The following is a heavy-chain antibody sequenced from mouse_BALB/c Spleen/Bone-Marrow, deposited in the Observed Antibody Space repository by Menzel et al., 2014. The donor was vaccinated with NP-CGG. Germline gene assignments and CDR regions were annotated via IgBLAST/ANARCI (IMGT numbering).Heavy chain of an antibody. J-gene: IGHJ4*01. CDR3: ARHGYYGSRAMDY. CDR2: ISNGGGST. CDR1: GFTFSSYT. Sequence: EVMLVESGGGLVQPGGSLKLSCAASGFTFSSYTMSWVRPTPEKRLEWVAYISNGGGSTYYPDTVKGRFTISRDNAKNTLYLQISSLKSEDTAMYYCARHGYYGSRAMDYWGQGTSVTVSS. D-gene: IGHD1-1*01. V-gene: IGHV5-12-2*01.